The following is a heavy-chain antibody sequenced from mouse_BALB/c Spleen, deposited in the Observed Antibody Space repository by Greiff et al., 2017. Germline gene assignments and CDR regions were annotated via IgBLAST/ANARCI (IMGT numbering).Heavy chain of an antibody. CDR2: IYPGDGDT. V-gene: IGHV1-80*01. Sequence: VQLQQSGAELVRPGSSVKISCKASGYAFSSYWMTWVKQRPGQGLEWIGQIYPGDGDTNYNGKFKGKATLTVDKSSSSAYMQLSSLTSVDSAVYFCARGGYYGSNYYAIENWGQGTSVTASA. J-gene: IGHJ4*01. CDR3: ARGGYYGSNYYAIEN. D-gene: IGHD1-1*01. CDR1: GYAFSSYW.